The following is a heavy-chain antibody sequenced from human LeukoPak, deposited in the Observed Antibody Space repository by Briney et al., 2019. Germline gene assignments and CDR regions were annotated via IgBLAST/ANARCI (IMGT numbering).Heavy chain of an antibody. V-gene: IGHV3-11*04. D-gene: IGHD3-22*01. CDR3: ARDSAMKSYYDSSGYYINSYYFDY. Sequence: GGSLRLSCAASGFTFSDYYMSWIRQAPGKGLEWVSYISSSGTTIYYADSVKGRFTISRDNAKNSLYLQMNDLRAGDTAVYYCARDSAMKSYYDSSGYYINSYYFDYWGQGTLVTVSS. J-gene: IGHJ4*02. CDR2: ISSSGTTI. CDR1: GFTFSDYY.